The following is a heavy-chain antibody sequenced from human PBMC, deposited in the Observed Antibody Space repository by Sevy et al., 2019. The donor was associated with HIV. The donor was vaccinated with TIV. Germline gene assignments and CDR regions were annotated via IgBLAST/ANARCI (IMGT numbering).Heavy chain of an antibody. Sequence: ASVKVSCKVSGYTLTQFSMHWVRQAPGKGLEWMATFDPEDDETIYAQRLQGRVTMTEDTSTDIAYMELISLRSDDTAVYYCAVTKDYYDSSGYPFDYWGQGSLVTVSS. V-gene: IGHV1-24*01. J-gene: IGHJ4*02. D-gene: IGHD3-22*01. CDR2: FDPEDDET. CDR1: GYTLTQFS. CDR3: AVTKDYYDSSGYPFDY.